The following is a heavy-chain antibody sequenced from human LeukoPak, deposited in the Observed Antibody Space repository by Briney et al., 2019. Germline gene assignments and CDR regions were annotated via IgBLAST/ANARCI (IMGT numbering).Heavy chain of an antibody. D-gene: IGHD1-26*01. CDR3: ARGQPGGSHLGYSDY. V-gene: IGHV1-18*01. J-gene: IGHJ4*02. Sequence: ASVNVSCMASGYTLTNYGINWVRQAPGHGLEWMGWITTYNGNTNYAQKLQGRVTMTTDTSTSTAYMELRSLISDDTAVYYCARGQPGGSHLGYSDYWGQGTLVTVSS. CDR2: ITTYNGNT. CDR1: GYTLTNYG.